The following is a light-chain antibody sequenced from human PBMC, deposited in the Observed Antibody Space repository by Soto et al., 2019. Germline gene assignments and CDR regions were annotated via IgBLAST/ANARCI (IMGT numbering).Light chain of an antibody. CDR1: QSLLHSNGYNY. CDR2: LGS. CDR3: MQALQTPSIT. Sequence: DIVMTQSPLSLPVTPGEPASISCRSSQSLLHSNGYNYLDWYLQKPGQSPQLLIYLGSNRASGVPDMLSGSGSGTDFTLKISRVVAEDVGVYYCMQALQTPSITFGQGTRLEIK. V-gene: IGKV2-28*01. J-gene: IGKJ5*01.